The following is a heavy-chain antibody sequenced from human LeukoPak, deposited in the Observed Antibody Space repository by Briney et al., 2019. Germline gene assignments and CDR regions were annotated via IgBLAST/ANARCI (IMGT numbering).Heavy chain of an antibody. Sequence: GGSLRLSCAASGFTFSSYEMNWVRQAPGKALEWVSYISSSGSTIYYADSVQGRFTISRDNAKNSLYLQMSSLRAEDTAVYYCAKNDYNFDYWGQGTLVTVSS. CDR2: ISSSGSTI. D-gene: IGHD3-16*01. CDR1: GFTFSSYE. J-gene: IGHJ4*02. CDR3: AKNDYNFDY. V-gene: IGHV3-48*03.